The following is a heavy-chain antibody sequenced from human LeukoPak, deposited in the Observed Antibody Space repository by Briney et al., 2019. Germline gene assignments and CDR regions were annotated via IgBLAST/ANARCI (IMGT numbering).Heavy chain of an antibody. CDR3: ARHRLLWLAALEVFDY. J-gene: IGHJ4*02. V-gene: IGHV4-39*01. CDR1: GFTFSSYA. D-gene: IGHD2-21*01. CDR2: IYYSGST. Sequence: NPGGSLRLSCAASGFTFSSYAMSWVRQPPGKGLEWIGSIYYSGSTYYNPSLKSRVTISVDTSKNQFSLKLSSVTAADTAVYYCARHRLLWLAALEVFDYWGQGTLVTVSS.